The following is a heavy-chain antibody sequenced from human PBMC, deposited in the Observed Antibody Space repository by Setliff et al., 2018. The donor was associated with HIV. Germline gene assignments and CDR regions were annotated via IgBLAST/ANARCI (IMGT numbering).Heavy chain of an antibody. CDR3: ARLVGGDSSSSFFFDY. D-gene: IGHD6-6*01. CDR2: ICYGRST. Sequence: SETLSLTCTVSGDSISRSNCFWGWIRQAPGMGLEWIGNICYGRSTYYNPSLKSRVTISVDTSKNHFSLKLSSVTAADTAVYYCARLVGGDSSSSFFFDYWGQGTLVTVSS. CDR1: GDSISRSNCF. V-gene: IGHV4-39*02. J-gene: IGHJ4*02.